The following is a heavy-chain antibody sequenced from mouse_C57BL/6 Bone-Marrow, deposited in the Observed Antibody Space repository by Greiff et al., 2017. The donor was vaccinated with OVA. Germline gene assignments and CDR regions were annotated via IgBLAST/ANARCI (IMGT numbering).Heavy chain of an antibody. CDR2: ISYDGSN. CDR1: GYSITSGYY. V-gene: IGHV3-6*01. J-gene: IGHJ3*01. Sequence: EVKLMESGPGLVKPSQSLSLTCSVTGYSITSGYYWNWIRQFPGNKLEWMGYISYDGSNNYNPSLKNRISITRDTSKNQFFLKLNSVTTEDTATYYCAREGYYVAWFAYWGQGTLVTVSA. D-gene: IGHD2-3*01. CDR3: AREGYYVAWFAY.